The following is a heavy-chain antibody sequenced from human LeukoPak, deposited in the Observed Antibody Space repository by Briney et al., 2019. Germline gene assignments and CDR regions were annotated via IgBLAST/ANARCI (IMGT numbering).Heavy chain of an antibody. CDR2: IYHSGST. Sequence: SETLSLTCAVSGVSISGSGHYWGWIRQPPGKGLEWIGNIYHSGSTYYNASLQSRFTISIDTSKNQFSLRLNSVTAADTAMYYCAKSGGYGLIDCWGQGTLVTVSS. V-gene: IGHV4-39*01. CDR3: AKSGGYGLIDC. J-gene: IGHJ4*02. D-gene: IGHD1-26*01. CDR1: GVSISGSGHY.